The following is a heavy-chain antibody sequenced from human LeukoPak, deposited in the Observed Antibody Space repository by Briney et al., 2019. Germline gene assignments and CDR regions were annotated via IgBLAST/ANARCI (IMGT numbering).Heavy chain of an antibody. CDR2: ISSSSSYI. D-gene: IGHD3-10*01. CDR3: ARAQGGSGSYAGWFDP. J-gene: IGHJ5*02. Sequence: GGSLRLSCAASGFTFSSYSMNWVRQAPGKGLEWVSSISSSSSYIYYADSVKGRFTIPRDNAKNSLYLQMNSLRAEDTAVYYCARAQGGSGSYAGWFDPWGQGTLVTVSS. V-gene: IGHV3-21*01. CDR1: GFTFSSYS.